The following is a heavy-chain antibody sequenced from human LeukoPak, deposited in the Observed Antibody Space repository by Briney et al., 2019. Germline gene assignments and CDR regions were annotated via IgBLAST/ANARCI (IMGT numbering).Heavy chain of an antibody. J-gene: IGHJ4*02. V-gene: IGHV4-4*07. D-gene: IGHD3-22*01. CDR2: IHLGGST. CDR1: GDSINSYH. Sequence: PSETLSLTCTVSGDSINSYHWSWIRQPAGKGLEWIGRIHLGGSTNYNPSLRSRVAISMDNSKNQFSLTLKSVTAADTAVYYCARDDSSRDDSGGYHYWGQGTLVTVSS. CDR3: ARDDSSRDDSGGYHY.